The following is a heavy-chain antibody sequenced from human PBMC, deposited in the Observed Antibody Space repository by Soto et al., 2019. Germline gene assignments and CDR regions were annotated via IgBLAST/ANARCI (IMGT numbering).Heavy chain of an antibody. CDR3: AGAVGYYGFWSGSPPGYYFDY. V-gene: IGHV4-34*01. D-gene: IGHD3-3*01. J-gene: IGHJ4*02. CDR2: INHSGST. Sequence: QVQLQQWGAGLLKPSETLSLTCAVYGGSFSGYYWSWIRQPPGKGLEWIGEINHSGSTNYNPSLKSRVTKSVDTSKDQFALKLSSVTAADTAPYFCAGAVGYYGFWSGSPPGYYFDYWGQGTLVTVSS. CDR1: GGSFSGYY.